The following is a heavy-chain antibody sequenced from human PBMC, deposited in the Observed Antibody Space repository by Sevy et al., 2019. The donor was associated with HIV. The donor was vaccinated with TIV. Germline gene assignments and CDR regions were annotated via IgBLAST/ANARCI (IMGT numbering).Heavy chain of an antibody. D-gene: IGHD3-22*01. J-gene: IGHJ3*02. CDR1: GGTFSSYA. Sequence: ASVKVSCKASGGTFSSYAISWVRQAPGQGLEWMGGIIPIFGTANYAQKFQGRVTITPAESTGTAYMELSSLRSEDTAVYYCASFNYYDSSGSDDAFDIWGQGTMVTVSS. CDR2: IIPIFGTA. V-gene: IGHV1-69*13. CDR3: ASFNYYDSSGSDDAFDI.